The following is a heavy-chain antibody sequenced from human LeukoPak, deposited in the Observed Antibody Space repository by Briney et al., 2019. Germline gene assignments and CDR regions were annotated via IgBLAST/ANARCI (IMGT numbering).Heavy chain of an antibody. D-gene: IGHD3-3*01. CDR1: GGSISSSSYY. J-gene: IGHJ4*02. CDR2: IYYSGST. V-gene: IGHV4-39*01. Sequence: SETLSLTCTVSGGSISSSSYYWGWIRQPPGKGLEWIGSIYYSGSTYYNPSLKSRVTISVDASKNQFSLKLSSVTAADTAVYYCARQYDFWSGYPPYFDYWGQGTLVTVSS. CDR3: ARQYDFWSGYPPYFDY.